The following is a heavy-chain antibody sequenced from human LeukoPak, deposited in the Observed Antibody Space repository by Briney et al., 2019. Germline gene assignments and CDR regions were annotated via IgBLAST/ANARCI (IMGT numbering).Heavy chain of an antibody. V-gene: IGHV1-18*01. Sequence: ASVKVSCKASGYTFTSYGISLVRQAPGQGLEWMGWISAYNGNTNYAQKLQGRVTMTTDTSTSTAYMELRSLRSDDTAVYYCARDGGSSWYHTYSYYYYYYMDDWGKGTTVTVS. J-gene: IGHJ6*03. D-gene: IGHD6-13*01. CDR2: ISAYNGNT. CDR3: ARDGGSSWYHTYSYYYYYYMDD. CDR1: GYTFTSYG.